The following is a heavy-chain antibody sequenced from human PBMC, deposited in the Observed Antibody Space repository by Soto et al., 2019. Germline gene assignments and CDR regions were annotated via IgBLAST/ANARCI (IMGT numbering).Heavy chain of an antibody. CDR1: GYTFTSYY. CDR2: INPSGGST. CDR3: ARDRGYCSSTSCSKTKYYFDY. J-gene: IGHJ4*02. Sequence: ASVKVSCKASGYTFTSYYMHWVRQAPGQGLEWMGIINPSGGSTSYAQKFQGRVTMTRDTSTSTVYMELSSLRSEDTAVYYCARDRGYCSSTSCSKTKYYFDYWGQGTLVTVSS. D-gene: IGHD2-2*01. V-gene: IGHV1-46*01.